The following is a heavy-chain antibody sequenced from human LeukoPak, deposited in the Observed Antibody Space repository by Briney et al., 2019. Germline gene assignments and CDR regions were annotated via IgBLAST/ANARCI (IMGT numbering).Heavy chain of an antibody. CDR2: IYSGGGT. CDR1: GFTVSSNY. CDR3: ARGAYDSSAYWASDI. Sequence: GGSLRLSCVASGFTVSSNYMSWVRHAPGKGLEGVSLIYSGGGTLYADSVKGRFTISRDNSKNTVFLQMSSLRAEDTAVYHCARGAYDSSAYWASDIWGQGTMVTVSS. V-gene: IGHV3-53*01. J-gene: IGHJ3*02. D-gene: IGHD3-22*01.